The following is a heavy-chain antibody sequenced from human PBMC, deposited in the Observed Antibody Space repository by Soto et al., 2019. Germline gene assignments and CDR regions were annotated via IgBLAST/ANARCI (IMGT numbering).Heavy chain of an antibody. Sequence: QVQLQESGPGLVKPSQTLSLTCTVSGGSISSGGYYWSWIRQHPGKGLEWIGYIYYSGSTYYNPSLKSRVTIAVDTSKNQFSLKLSSVTAADTAVYYCARVKPGYGDYVHGYWGQGTLVTVSS. J-gene: IGHJ4*02. V-gene: IGHV4-31*03. CDR2: IYYSGST. CDR3: ARVKPGYGDYVHGY. CDR1: GGSISSGGYY. D-gene: IGHD4-17*01.